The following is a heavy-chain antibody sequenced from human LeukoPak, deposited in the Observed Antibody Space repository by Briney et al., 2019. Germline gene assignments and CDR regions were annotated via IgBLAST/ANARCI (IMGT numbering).Heavy chain of an antibody. V-gene: IGHV4-59*01. CDR3: ARDWVSGGYYYGMDV. Sequence: NPSETLSLTCTVSGASISSSYWSWIRQPPGKELEWIAYIYYSGTTNYNPSLKSRVTISVDTSKNQFSLKLSSVTAADTAVYYCARDWVSGGYYYGMDVWGQGTTVTVSS. CDR1: GASISSSY. J-gene: IGHJ6*02. CDR2: IYYSGTT. D-gene: IGHD1-26*01.